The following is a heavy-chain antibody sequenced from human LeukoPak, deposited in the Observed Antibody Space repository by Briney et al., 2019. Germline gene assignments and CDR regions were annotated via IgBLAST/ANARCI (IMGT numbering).Heavy chain of an antibody. V-gene: IGHV4-34*01. CDR1: GGSFSGYY. Sequence: SETLSLTCAVYGGSFSGYYWSWIRQPPGKGLEWIGEINHSGSTNYNPSLKSRVTISVDTSKNQFSLKLSSVTAADTAVYYCARGNTSIKHFQHWGQGTLVTVSS. CDR2: INHSGST. J-gene: IGHJ1*01. CDR3: ARGNTSIKHFQH. D-gene: IGHD5-18*01.